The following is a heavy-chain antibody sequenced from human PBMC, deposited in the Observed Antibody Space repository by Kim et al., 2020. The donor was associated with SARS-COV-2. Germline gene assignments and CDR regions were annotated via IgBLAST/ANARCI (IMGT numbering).Heavy chain of an antibody. CDR1: GFTFSSYG. D-gene: IGHD6-19*01. CDR2: ISYDGSNK. V-gene: IGHV3-30*18. Sequence: GGSLRLSCAASGFTFSSYGMHWVRQAPSKGLEWVAVISYDGSNKYYADSVKGRFTISRDNSKNTLYLQMNSLRAEDTAVYYCAKDYGSGVAVADAFDYWGQGTLVTVSS. CDR3: AKDYGSGVAVADAFDY. J-gene: IGHJ4*02.